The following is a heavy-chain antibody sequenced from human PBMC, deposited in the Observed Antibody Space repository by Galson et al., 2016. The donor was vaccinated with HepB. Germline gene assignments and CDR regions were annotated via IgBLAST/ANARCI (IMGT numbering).Heavy chain of an antibody. CDR1: GFTFSSYN. J-gene: IGHJ5*02. V-gene: IGHV3-48*03. CDR2: ISATGTTI. D-gene: IGHD3-3*01. CDR3: ARDSRATFGEPNWFDP. Sequence: SLRLSCAASGFTFSSYNMNWVRQVPGKGLDWISYISATGTTIDYADSVKGRFIISRDNAKNLLYLQMNSLRVEDTAVYYCARDSRATFGEPNWFDPWGQGTLVIVSS.